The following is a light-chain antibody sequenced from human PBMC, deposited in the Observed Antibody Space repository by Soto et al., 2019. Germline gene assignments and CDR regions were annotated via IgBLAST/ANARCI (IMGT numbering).Light chain of an antibody. Sequence: DIQMTQSPSSLSASVGDRVTITCRASQSISSYLNWYQQKPGKAPKLLLYAASSLQSAVPSRFSGSGSGTDFTLTISSLQPEDFETYYCQQSYSTLTFGPGNKVYI. CDR3: QQSYSTLT. V-gene: IGKV1-39*01. CDR1: QSISSY. J-gene: IGKJ3*01. CDR2: AAS.